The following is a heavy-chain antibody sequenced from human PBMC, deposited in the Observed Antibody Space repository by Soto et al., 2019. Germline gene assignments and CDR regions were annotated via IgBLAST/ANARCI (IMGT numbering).Heavy chain of an antibody. CDR2: INPSGGST. Sequence: ASVKVSCKASGYTFTSYYMHWVRQAPGQGLEGMGIINPSGGSTSYAQKLQGRVTMTTDTSTSTAYMELRSLRSDDTAVYYCAREAYYDFWSGYYRPKHFDYWGQGTLVTVSS. CDR1: GYTFTSYY. J-gene: IGHJ4*02. CDR3: AREAYYDFWSGYYRPKHFDY. D-gene: IGHD3-3*01. V-gene: IGHV1-46*01.